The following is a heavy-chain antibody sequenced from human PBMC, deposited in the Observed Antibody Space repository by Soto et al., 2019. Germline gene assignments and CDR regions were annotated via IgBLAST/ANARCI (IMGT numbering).Heavy chain of an antibody. CDR3: ARGGYSYGYIYYYGMDV. D-gene: IGHD5-18*01. Sequence: PGGSLRLSCAASGFTFSSYSMNWVRQAPGKGLEWVSSISSSSSYIYYADSVKGRFTISRDNAKNSLYLQMNSLRAEDTAVYYCARGGYSYGYIYYYGMDVWGQGTTVTVSS. J-gene: IGHJ6*02. V-gene: IGHV3-21*01. CDR2: ISSSSSYI. CDR1: GFTFSSYS.